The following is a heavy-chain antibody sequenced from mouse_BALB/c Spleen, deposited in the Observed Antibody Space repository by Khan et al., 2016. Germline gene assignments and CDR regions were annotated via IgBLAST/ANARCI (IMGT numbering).Heavy chain of an antibody. Sequence: VQLKQSGPSLVKPSQTLSLTCSVSGYSITSCYWNWIRQSPGNKLEYMGYISYSGSTYYYPSLTSRISITRDPAKNQYYLQLNSVTTEDTATYYCARLVGTRGGCDCWGRGTNITVSS. V-gene: IGHV3-8*02. CDR1: GYSITSCY. CDR2: ISYSGST. J-gene: IGHJ2*01. CDR3: ARLVGTRGGCDC. D-gene: IGHD1-1*02.